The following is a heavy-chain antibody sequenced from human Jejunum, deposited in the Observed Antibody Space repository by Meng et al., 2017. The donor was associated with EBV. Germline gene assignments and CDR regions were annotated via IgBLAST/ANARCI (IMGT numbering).Heavy chain of an antibody. CDR3: ARDGGPSGSYAYWFDP. Sequence: LGKLLGSLVRCCVFSGGYISSNDCWSWVSQPTGKGPEWIGEIFHIGTTNYNPTIKSRVTMSVDKYKNHFSLKLTSVNAADTAVYYCARDGGPSGSYAYWFDPWGQGALVTVSS. V-gene: IGHV4-4*02. D-gene: IGHD1-26*01. CDR2: IFHIGTT. J-gene: IGHJ5*02. CDR1: GGYISSNDC.